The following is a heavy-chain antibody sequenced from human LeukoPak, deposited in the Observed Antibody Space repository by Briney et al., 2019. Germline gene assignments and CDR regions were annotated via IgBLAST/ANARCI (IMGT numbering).Heavy chain of an antibody. Sequence: GGSLRLSCAASGFTFSDYYMSWIRQAPGKGLEWVSGISDSGDRAHYADSVKGRFTISRDNSKNTLYLQMNSLRAEDTAVYFCAKQTTGYSGSGVDFWGQGTLVTVSS. D-gene: IGHD3-10*01. CDR3: AKQTTGYSGSGVDF. CDR1: GFTFSDYY. J-gene: IGHJ4*02. V-gene: IGHV3-23*01. CDR2: ISDSGDRA.